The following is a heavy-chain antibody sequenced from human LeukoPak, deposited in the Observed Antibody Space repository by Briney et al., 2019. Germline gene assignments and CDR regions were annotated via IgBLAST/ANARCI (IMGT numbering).Heavy chain of an antibody. CDR3: ARGHLAAPLDY. CDR2: INHSGST. CDR1: GGSISSSSYY. Sequence: SETLSLTCTVSGGSISSSSYYWSWIRQPPGKGLEWIGEINHSGSTNYNPPLKSRVTISVDTSKNQFSLKLSSVTAADTAVYYCARGHLAAPLDYWGQGTLVTVSS. V-gene: IGHV4-39*07. D-gene: IGHD6-25*01. J-gene: IGHJ4*02.